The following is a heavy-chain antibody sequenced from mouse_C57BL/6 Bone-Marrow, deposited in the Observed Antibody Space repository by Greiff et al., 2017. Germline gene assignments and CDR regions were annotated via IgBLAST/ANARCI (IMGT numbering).Heavy chain of an antibody. D-gene: IGHD1-1*01. CDR2: IYPRSGNT. J-gene: IGHJ4*01. Sequence: VQLQQSGAELARPGASVKLSCKASGYTFTSYGLSWVKQRTGQGLEWIGEIYPRSGNTYYNEKFKGKATLTADKSSSTAYMELRSLTSEDSAVYFCARMGLRDAMDYWGQGTSVTVSS. V-gene: IGHV1-81*01. CDR3: ARMGLRDAMDY. CDR1: GYTFTSYG.